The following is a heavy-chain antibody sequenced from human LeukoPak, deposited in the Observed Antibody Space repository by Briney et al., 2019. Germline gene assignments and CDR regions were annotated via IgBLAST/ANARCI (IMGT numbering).Heavy chain of an antibody. V-gene: IGHV4-4*09. CDR2: IYTSGSS. D-gene: IGHD3-10*01. Sequence: KPSETLSLTCSVSGGSMRGYLWSWIRQPPGQGLEWIGNIYTSGSSSYNPSLKSRVAISEYASKNQLSLTLSSVTAADTAVYYCAGSPHGYGSGLLSWGQGTMVSVSS. J-gene: IGHJ3*01. CDR1: GGSMRGYL. CDR3: AGSPHGYGSGLLS.